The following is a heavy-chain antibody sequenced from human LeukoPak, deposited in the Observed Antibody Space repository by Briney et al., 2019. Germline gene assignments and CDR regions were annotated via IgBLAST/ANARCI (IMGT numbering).Heavy chain of an antibody. CDR1: GFTFSLYE. CDR2: ISTSGTTI. CDR3: AKGDSSGYYSSFDY. J-gene: IGHJ4*02. D-gene: IGHD3-22*01. V-gene: IGHV3-48*03. Sequence: GGSLRLSCAPSGFTFSLYEMNWVRQAPGKGLEWVSYISTSGTTIYYADSVKGRFTISRDNAKNSLYLQMNSLRAEDTAVYYCAKGDSSGYYSSFDYWGQGTLVTVSS.